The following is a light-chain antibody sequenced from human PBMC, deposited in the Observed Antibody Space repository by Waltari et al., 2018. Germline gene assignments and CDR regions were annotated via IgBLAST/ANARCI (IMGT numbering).Light chain of an antibody. CDR3: ETWDSSLSVV. V-gene: IGLV1-51*01. CDR1: GSNLGNNF. CDR2: DNN. J-gene: IGLJ2*01. Sequence: QSVLTQPPSVSAAAGQQVTISCPGTGSNLGNNFVSWYQQLPGTAPKLLIFDNNKRPSGIPDRFSGSKSGSSATLGIAGLQTGDEAEYYCETWDSSLSVVFGGGTKLTVL.